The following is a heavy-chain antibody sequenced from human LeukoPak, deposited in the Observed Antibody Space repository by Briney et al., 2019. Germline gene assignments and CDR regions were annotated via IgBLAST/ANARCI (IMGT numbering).Heavy chain of an antibody. CDR3: ARRGRTGAYGSGTSTYYFDY. CDR1: GYTFSDYW. Sequence: GESLKISCKVAGYTFSDYWIAWVRQMPGKGLELIGIIYPGDSDTTYSPSFQGHVTMSVDQSSSTAYLQWSNLKASDTAMYYCARRGRTGAYGSGTSTYYFDYWGQGALVTVSS. V-gene: IGHV5-51*01. CDR2: IYPGDSDT. J-gene: IGHJ4*02. D-gene: IGHD3-10*01.